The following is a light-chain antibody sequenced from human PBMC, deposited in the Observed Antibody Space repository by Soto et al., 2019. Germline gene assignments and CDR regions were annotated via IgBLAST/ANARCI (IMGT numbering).Light chain of an antibody. Sequence: EIVLTQSPGTLSLSPGERATLSCRASQSVSSSYLAWYQQKPGQAPRLLIYGASSRATGIPDRFSGSGSGTDFTLTISRLEPEDFAVYYCQQYGSSPPYTFGQGTNLEFK. CDR3: QQYGSSPPYT. CDR1: QSVSSSY. J-gene: IGKJ2*01. V-gene: IGKV3-20*01. CDR2: GAS.